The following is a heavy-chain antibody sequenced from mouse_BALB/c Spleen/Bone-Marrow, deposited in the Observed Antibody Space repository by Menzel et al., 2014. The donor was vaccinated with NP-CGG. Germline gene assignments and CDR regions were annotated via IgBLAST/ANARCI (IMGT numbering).Heavy chain of an antibody. D-gene: IGHD2-4*01. Sequence: EVKLMESGGGLVKPGGSLKLSCAASGFTFSAYSMSWVRQTPEKRLEWVATISSGGHDTYYSESVKGRFTISRDNVKNTLYLQMDSLRSVDSAAYYCSKDGGYDYSYYFDYWGQGTTLTVSS. CDR2: ISSGGHDT. CDR1: GFTFSAYS. V-gene: IGHV5-6-4*01. CDR3: SKDGGYDYSYYFDY. J-gene: IGHJ2*01.